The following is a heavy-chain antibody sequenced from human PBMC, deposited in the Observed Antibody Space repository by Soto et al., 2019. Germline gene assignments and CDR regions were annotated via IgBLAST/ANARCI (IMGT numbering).Heavy chain of an antibody. V-gene: IGHV4-39*01. CDR1: AGSISSSNDC. D-gene: IGHD3-16*01. Sequence: SETLSLTCIVSAGSISSSNDCWGWIRQPPGKGLEWIGIICYSGSVTYYNPSLKSRVTISIDRSKNQFSLRLSSVTAADTAIYYCVRHVPRYDWFDSWGQGSLVTVSS. CDR3: VRHVPRYDWFDS. J-gene: IGHJ5*01. CDR2: ICYSGSVT.